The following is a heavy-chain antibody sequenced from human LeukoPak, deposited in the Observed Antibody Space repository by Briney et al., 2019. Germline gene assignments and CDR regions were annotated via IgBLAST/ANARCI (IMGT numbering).Heavy chain of an antibody. CDR3: ARDRGELAAMDYFDY. D-gene: IGHD5-18*01. CDR1: GGSFSGYY. Sequence: PSETLSLTCAVYGGSFSGYYWSWIRQPPGKGLEWIGYIYYSGSTNYNPSLKSRVTISVDTSKNQFSLKLSSVTAADTAVYYCARDRGELAAMDYFDYWGQGTLVTVSS. V-gene: IGHV4-59*01. CDR2: IYYSGST. J-gene: IGHJ4*02.